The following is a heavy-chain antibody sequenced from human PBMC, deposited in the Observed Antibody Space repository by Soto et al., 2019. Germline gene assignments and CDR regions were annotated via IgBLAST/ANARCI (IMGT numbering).Heavy chain of an antibody. CDR3: AKRYCSSTTCLSLDFFYYMDV. Sequence: PGGSLRLSCAASGITFSSYAMSWVRQAPGKGLEWVSGLSGSGSSTNYADSVRGRFTISRDNSKNTVYLQMNSLRAEDTAIYYCAKRYCSSTTCLSLDFFYYMDVWGKGTTVTVSS. J-gene: IGHJ6*03. D-gene: IGHD2-2*01. V-gene: IGHV3-23*01. CDR2: LSGSGSST. CDR1: GITFSSYA.